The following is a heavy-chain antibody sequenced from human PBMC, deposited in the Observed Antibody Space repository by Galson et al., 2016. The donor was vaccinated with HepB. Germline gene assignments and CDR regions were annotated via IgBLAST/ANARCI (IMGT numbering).Heavy chain of an antibody. CDR1: GFTFSNAW. V-gene: IGHV3-15*01. CDR3: TADLPDGTYVGPYDY. D-gene: IGHD1-14*01. CDR2: IKNKAGGGTT. Sequence: SLRLSCAASGFTFSNAWMTWVRQAPGKGLEWVGRIKNKAGGGTTDYATPVKGRFIVSRDDSENTLYLQMNSLKSEDTAVYYCTADLPDGTYVGPYDYWGQGTLVTVSS. J-gene: IGHJ4*02.